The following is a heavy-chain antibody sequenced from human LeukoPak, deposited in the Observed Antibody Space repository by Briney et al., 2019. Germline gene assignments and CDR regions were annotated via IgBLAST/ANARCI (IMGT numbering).Heavy chain of an antibody. Sequence: PGGSLRLSCATSKFTFRSYGLHWVRQAPGKGLEWVAHINKDGSEKYYVDSVKGRFTISRDNAKNSLYLQMNSLRVEDTAVYYCARDKVTYWGQGTLVTVSS. CDR3: ARDKVTY. V-gene: IGHV3-7*01. CDR2: INKDGSEK. J-gene: IGHJ4*02. CDR1: KFTFRSYG.